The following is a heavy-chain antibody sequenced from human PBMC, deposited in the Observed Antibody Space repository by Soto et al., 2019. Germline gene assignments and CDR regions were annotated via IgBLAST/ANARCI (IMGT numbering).Heavy chain of an antibody. D-gene: IGHD3-22*01. CDR3: ARRSSVYPYYFDY. V-gene: IGHV3-53*02. Sequence: EVQLVETGGGVIQPGGSLRRSCAASGFTVSTNYMSWVRQAPGKGLEWGSLIYSGGSTYYADSVKGRFTISSDNSKNTLYLQMNSLSAEDTSVYYCARRSSVYPYYFDYWGQGTLVTVSS. CDR1: GFTVSTNY. CDR2: IYSGGST. J-gene: IGHJ4*02.